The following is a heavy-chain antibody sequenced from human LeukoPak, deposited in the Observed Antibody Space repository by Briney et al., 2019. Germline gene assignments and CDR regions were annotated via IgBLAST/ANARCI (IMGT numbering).Heavy chain of an antibody. CDR2: IRYDGTNK. Sequence: GGSLRLSCEASGFTFSSCGMHWVRQAPGKGLEWVTSIRYDGTNKYYADSVKGRFTISRDNSKNTLYLQMNSLRAEDTAVYYCAKGPYCTDGVCYAHFEYFQHWGQGTLVTVSS. CDR3: AKGPYCTDGVCYAHFEYFQH. J-gene: IGHJ1*01. CDR1: GFTFSSCG. V-gene: IGHV3-30*02. D-gene: IGHD2-8*01.